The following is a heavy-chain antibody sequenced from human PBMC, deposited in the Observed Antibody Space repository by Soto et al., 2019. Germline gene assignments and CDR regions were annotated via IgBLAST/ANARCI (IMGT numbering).Heavy chain of an antibody. J-gene: IGHJ4*02. CDR3: ARDYYDSSGFRWYYFDY. Sequence: SLRLSCAASGFTFSSYAMHWVRQAPGKGLEWVAVISYDGSNKYYADSVKGRFTISRDNSKNTLYLQMNSLRAEDTAVYYCARDYYDSSGFRWYYFDYWGQGTLVTVSS. D-gene: IGHD3-22*01. CDR1: GFTFSSYA. CDR2: ISYDGSNK. V-gene: IGHV3-30-3*01.